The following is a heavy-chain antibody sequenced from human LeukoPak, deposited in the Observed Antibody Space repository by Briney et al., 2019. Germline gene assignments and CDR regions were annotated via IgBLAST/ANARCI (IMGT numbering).Heavy chain of an antibody. Sequence: ASVKVSCKASGYTFTTYDFTWVRQVPGQGLEWMGWVSPYNGITNYVEKFQGRVAMTTDKSTTTAYMELTSLRSDDTAVYYCARADYGSGAYYPLVYWGQGTLVTVSS. CDR2: VSPYNGIT. CDR1: GYTFTTYD. CDR3: ARADYGSGAYYPLVY. D-gene: IGHD3-10*01. J-gene: IGHJ4*02. V-gene: IGHV1-18*01.